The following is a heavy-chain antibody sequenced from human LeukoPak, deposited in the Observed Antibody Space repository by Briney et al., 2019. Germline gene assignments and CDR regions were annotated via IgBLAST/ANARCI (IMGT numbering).Heavy chain of an antibody. Sequence: GGSLRLSCAASGFTVSSNYMSWVRQAPGKGLEWVSVIYSGGSTYYADSVKGRFTISRDNSKNTLYLQMNSLRAEDTAVYYCARSPSITMVRGVIITGAFDIWGQGTMVTVSS. V-gene: IGHV3-66*01. J-gene: IGHJ3*02. CDR1: GFTVSSNY. D-gene: IGHD3-10*01. CDR3: ARSPSITMVRGVIITGAFDI. CDR2: IYSGGST.